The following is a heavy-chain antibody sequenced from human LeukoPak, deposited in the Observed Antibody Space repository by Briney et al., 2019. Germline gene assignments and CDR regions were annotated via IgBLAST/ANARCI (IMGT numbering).Heavy chain of an antibody. J-gene: IGHJ2*01. CDR3: ARGGDYGDSYWYFDL. CDR1: GGSFSDYY. V-gene: IGHV4-34*01. D-gene: IGHD4-17*01. Sequence: SETLSLTCAVYGGSFSDYYWTWIRQPPGKGLEWIGEIYHSGSTNYNPSLKSRVTISVDTSENQFSLKLYSVTAADTAVYYCARGGDYGDSYWYFDLWGRGTLVTVSS. CDR2: IYHSGST.